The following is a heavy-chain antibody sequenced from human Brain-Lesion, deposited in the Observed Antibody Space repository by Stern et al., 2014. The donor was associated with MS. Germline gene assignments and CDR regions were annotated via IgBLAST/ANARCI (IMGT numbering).Heavy chain of an antibody. CDR2: IFNSGST. Sequence: VQLVESGPGLVKPSQTLSLSCTVSGGSISSGGYYWSWIRQPAGKGLEWIGRIFNSGSTSYNPPLKSRVTISIAPSKNQFSLRLNPMTAADTAVYYCARGRVVPGFQYYATDVWGQGTTVIVSS. D-gene: IGHD2-2*01. CDR1: GGSISSGGYY. CDR3: ARGRVVPGFQYYATDV. J-gene: IGHJ6*02. V-gene: IGHV4-61*02.